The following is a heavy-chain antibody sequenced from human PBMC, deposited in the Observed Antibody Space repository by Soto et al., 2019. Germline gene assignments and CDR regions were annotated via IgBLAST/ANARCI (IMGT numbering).Heavy chain of an antibody. CDR1: GFTFSGHA. CDR2: IWYDGSNK. J-gene: IGHJ6*02. CDR3: ARDGQSLAPYALDV. V-gene: IGHV3-33*01. D-gene: IGHD6-19*01. Sequence: QVQVVESGGGVVQPGRSLRLSCTASGFTFSGHAMHWVRQPPGKGLEWVAQIWYDGSNKYYADSVKGRFTISRDNSKNTLYVQMDSLRVEDTAVYYCARDGQSLAPYALDVWGQGTSVNVSS.